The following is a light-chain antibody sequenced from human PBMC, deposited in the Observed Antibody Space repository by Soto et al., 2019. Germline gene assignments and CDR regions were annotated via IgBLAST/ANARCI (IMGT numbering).Light chain of an antibody. CDR2: GAS. Sequence: DIQMTQSPSSLSVSVGDRVTITCRASQIISSHLNWYQQKPGTAPKVLIYGASSLQSGVPSRFSGSFSGTDFTLIITTLQPEDSATYYCQQSYSNPPPFGQGTKV. J-gene: IGKJ1*01. CDR3: QQSYSNPPP. V-gene: IGKV1-39*01. CDR1: QIISSH.